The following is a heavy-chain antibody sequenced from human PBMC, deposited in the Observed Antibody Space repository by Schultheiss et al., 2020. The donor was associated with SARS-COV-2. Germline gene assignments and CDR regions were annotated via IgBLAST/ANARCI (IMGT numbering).Heavy chain of an antibody. CDR1: GFTFSNAW. CDR3: ARDGYCSGGSCFVFDY. Sequence: GESLKISCAASGFTFSNAWMSWVRQAPGKGLEWVAVISYDGSNKYYADSVKGRFTISRDNSKNTLYLQMNSLRAEDTAVYYCARDGYCSGGSCFVFDYWGQGTLVTVSS. V-gene: IGHV3-30*03. D-gene: IGHD2-15*01. J-gene: IGHJ4*02. CDR2: ISYDGSNK.